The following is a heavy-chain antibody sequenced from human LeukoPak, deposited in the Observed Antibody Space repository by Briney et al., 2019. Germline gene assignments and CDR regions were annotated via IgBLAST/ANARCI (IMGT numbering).Heavy chain of an antibody. V-gene: IGHV3-11*01. J-gene: IGHJ6*02. CDR2: ISTSGGSK. CDR1: GFSLSAHY. D-gene: IGHD2-15*01. Sequence: GGSLRLSCAASGFSLSAHYMTWIRQAPGKGLEWVSYISTSGGSKYYADSVKGRFTISRDNAKNSLYLQMNSLRAEDTAVYYCARGSVVVVVAAIPRPYYYGMDVWGQGTTVTVSS. CDR3: ARGSVVVVVAAIPRPYYYGMDV.